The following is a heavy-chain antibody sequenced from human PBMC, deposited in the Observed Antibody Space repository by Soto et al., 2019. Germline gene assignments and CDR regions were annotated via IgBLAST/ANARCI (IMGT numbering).Heavy chain of an antibody. CDR1: GGTFTSYG. D-gene: IGHD3-3*01. CDR3: AVRSTYSHYYYAMDV. V-gene: IGHV1-69*13. CDR2: IIPIFGTP. Sequence: SVKVSCKASGGTFTSYGIGWVRQAPGQGPELMGGIIPIFGTPNYAPKFRCRVTITADESTRTAYMEVTSLRSEDTAVYYCAVRSTYSHYYYAMDVWGQGTTVTVSS. J-gene: IGHJ6*02.